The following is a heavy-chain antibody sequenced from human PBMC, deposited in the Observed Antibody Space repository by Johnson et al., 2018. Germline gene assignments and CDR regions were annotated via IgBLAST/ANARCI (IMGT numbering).Heavy chain of an antibody. Sequence: QVQLGQSGGGVVQPRRSLRLSCAASGLTFSSYAMHWVRQAPGKGLEWVALISYDGRNKYYADSVKGRFTISRDNSKNTLDLQMNSLRAEDTAVYYCARDGRVIVVVLAPTGAYSYMDVWGNGTTVTVSS. CDR2: ISYDGRNK. CDR3: ARDGRVIVVVLAPTGAYSYMDV. D-gene: IGHD2-15*01. V-gene: IGHV3-30*04. J-gene: IGHJ6*03. CDR1: GLTFSSYA.